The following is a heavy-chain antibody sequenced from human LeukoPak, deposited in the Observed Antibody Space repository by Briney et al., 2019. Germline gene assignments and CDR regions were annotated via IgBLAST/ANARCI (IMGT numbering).Heavy chain of an antibody. V-gene: IGHV4-59*05. CDR3: ATSGAAAGYYYYGMDV. J-gene: IGHJ6*02. CDR2: IYYSGST. CDR1: GFTFSSYSMN. D-gene: IGHD6-13*01. Sequence: TTGGSLRLSCAASGFTFSSYSMNWVRQPPGKGLEWIGSIYYSGSTYYNPSLKSRVTISVDTSKNQFSLKLSSVTAADTAVYYCATSGAAAGYYYYGMDVWGQGTTVTVSS.